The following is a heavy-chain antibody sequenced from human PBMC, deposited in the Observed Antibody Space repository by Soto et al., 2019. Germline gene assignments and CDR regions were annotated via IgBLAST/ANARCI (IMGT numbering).Heavy chain of an antibody. CDR3: ARAVRFLEWLSRFDY. J-gene: IGHJ4*02. D-gene: IGHD3-3*01. CDR2: IYYSGST. V-gene: IGHV4-30-4*01. Sequence: SETLSLTCTVSGGSISSGDYYWSWIRQPPGKGLEWIGYIYYSGSTYYNPSLKSRVTISVDTSKNQFSLKLSSVTAADTAVYYCARAVRFLEWLSRFDYWGQGTLVTVSS. CDR1: GGSISSGDYY.